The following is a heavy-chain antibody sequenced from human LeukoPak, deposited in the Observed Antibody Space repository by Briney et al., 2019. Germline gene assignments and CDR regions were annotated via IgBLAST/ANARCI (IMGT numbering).Heavy chain of an antibody. CDR3: ARGPLELISYFDY. CDR1: GGSISSYY. J-gene: IGHJ4*02. D-gene: IGHD1-7*01. V-gene: IGHV4-59*01. CDR2: IYYSGST. Sequence: SETLSLTCTVSGGSISSYYWSWIRQSPGKGLEWIGYIYYSGSTSYNPSLKSRVTISVDTSKNQFSLKLSSVTAADTAVYYCARGPLELISYFDYWGQGTLVTVSS.